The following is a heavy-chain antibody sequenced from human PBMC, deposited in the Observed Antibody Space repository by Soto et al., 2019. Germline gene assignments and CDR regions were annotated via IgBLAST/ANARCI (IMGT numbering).Heavy chain of an antibody. D-gene: IGHD3-3*01. Sequence: QVQLQESGPGLVKPSETLSLTCTVSGGSISSYYWSWIRQPPGKGLEWIGYIYYSGSTNYNPSLKSRVTISVDTSKNQFSLKLSSVTAADTAVYYCARGITIFGVENDYWGQGTLVTVSS. V-gene: IGHV4-59*08. CDR1: GGSISSYY. CDR3: ARGITIFGVENDY. J-gene: IGHJ4*02. CDR2: IYYSGST.